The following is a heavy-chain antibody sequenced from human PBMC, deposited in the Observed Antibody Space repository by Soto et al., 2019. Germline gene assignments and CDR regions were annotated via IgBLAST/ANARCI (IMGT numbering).Heavy chain of an antibody. D-gene: IGHD6-13*01. J-gene: IGHJ4*02. V-gene: IGHV3-30*18. Sequence: GGSLRLSCAASGFTFSSYGMHWVRQAPGKGLEWVAVTSYDGSNKYYADSVKGRFTISRDNSKNTLYLQMNSLRAEDTAVYYCAKDFMMSSSWYGGFDYWGQGTLVTVSS. CDR1: GFTFSSYG. CDR3: AKDFMMSSSWYGGFDY. CDR2: TSYDGSNK.